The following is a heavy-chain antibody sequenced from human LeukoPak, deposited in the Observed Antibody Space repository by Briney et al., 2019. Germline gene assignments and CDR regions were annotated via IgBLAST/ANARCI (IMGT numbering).Heavy chain of an antibody. Sequence: SETLSLTCTVSGGSISSYYWSWIRQPPEKGLEWIGYIYYSGSTNYNPSLKSRVTISVDTSKNQFSLKLSSVTAADTAVYYCASGVLAGNFDWLFTSLIDAFDIWGQGTMVTVSS. D-gene: IGHD3-9*01. CDR2: IYYSGST. CDR3: ASGVLAGNFDWLFTSLIDAFDI. J-gene: IGHJ3*02. CDR1: GGSISSYY. V-gene: IGHV4-59*01.